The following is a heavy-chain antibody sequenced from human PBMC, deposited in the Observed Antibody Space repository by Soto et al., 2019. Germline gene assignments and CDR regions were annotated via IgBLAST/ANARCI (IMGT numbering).Heavy chain of an antibody. Sequence: GSLRLSCAASGFTFSDYYMSWIRQAPGKGLEWVSYISSSSSYTNYADSVKGRFTISRDNAKNSLYLQMNSLRAEDTAVYYCARDITTVTYYFDYWGQGTLVTVSS. J-gene: IGHJ4*02. CDR3: ARDITTVTYYFDY. CDR2: ISSSSSYT. V-gene: IGHV3-11*06. CDR1: GFTFSDYY. D-gene: IGHD4-17*01.